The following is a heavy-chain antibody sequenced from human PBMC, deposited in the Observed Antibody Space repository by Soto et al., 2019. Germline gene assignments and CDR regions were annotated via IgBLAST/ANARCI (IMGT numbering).Heavy chain of an antibody. V-gene: IGHV1-3*01. D-gene: IGHD2-2*01. CDR2: INAGNGNT. CDR3: ARVRSHCSSTSCYYSAFDI. J-gene: IGHJ3*02. CDR1: GYTFTSYA. Sequence: QVQLVQSGAEVKKPGASVKVSCKASGYTFTSYAMHWVRQAPGQRLEWMGWINAGNGNTKYSQKFQGRVTITRDTSASTAYMELSSLRSEDTAVYYCARVRSHCSSTSCYYSAFDIWGQGTMVTVSS.